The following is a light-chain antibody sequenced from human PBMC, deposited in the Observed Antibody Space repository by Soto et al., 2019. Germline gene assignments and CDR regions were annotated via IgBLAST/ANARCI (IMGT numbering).Light chain of an antibody. Sequence: QSALTQPASVSGSPGQSITISCPGTSSDVGGYNYVSWYQQYPGKAPKLMIYGVSYRPSGVSNRFSGSKSGNTASLTISGLQAEDEADYYCNSYAGSSYVFGTGTKVTVL. CDR3: NSYAGSSYV. CDR1: SSDVGGYNY. J-gene: IGLJ1*01. V-gene: IGLV2-14*01. CDR2: GVS.